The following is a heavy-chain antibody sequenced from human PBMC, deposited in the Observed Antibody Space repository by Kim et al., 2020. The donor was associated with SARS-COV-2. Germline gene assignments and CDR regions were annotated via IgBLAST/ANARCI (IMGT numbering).Heavy chain of an antibody. J-gene: IGHJ6*02. CDR3: ARDLFEGSYAYGLDV. V-gene: IGHV3-33*01. CDR2: IWYDGSNK. D-gene: IGHD2-15*01. Sequence: GGSLRLSCAASGFTFSSYGMHWVRQAPGKGLEWVADIWYDGSNKYYADSVRGRFTISRDNSKNTLYLQMNSLRADDTAVYYCARDLFEGSYAYGLDVWGQGTMVTVSS. CDR1: GFTFSSYG.